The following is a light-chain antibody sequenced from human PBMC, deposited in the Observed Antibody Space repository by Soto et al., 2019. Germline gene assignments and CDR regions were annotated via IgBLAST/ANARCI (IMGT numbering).Light chain of an antibody. CDR2: KAS. CDR3: QHYNSYSEA. Sequence: DIQMTQTPSTLSGSVGDRVTIPCRASQTIGSWLAWYQHKPGKAPKLLIYKASTLKSGVPSRFSGSGSGTEFTLTISSLQPDDFATYYCQHYNSYSEAFGQGTKVDIK. CDR1: QTIGSW. V-gene: IGKV1-5*03. J-gene: IGKJ1*01.